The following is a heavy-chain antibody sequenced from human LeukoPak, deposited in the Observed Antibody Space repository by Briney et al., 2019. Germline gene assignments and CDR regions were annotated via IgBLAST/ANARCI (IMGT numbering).Heavy chain of an antibody. J-gene: IGHJ5*02. V-gene: IGHV1-2*02. Sequence: ASVKVSCKASGYTFTGYYMHWVRQAPGQGLEWMGWINPNSGGTNYAQKFQGKVTMTRDTSISTAYMELSRLRSDDTAVYYCARVPKYSSAPATWGQGTLVTVSS. CDR2: INPNSGGT. D-gene: IGHD6-19*01. CDR3: ARVPKYSSAPAT. CDR1: GYTFTGYY.